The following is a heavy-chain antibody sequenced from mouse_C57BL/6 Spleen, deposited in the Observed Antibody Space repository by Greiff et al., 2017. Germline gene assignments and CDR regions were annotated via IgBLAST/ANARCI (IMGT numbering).Heavy chain of an antibody. D-gene: IGHD1-1*01. CDR3: ARSTTVVAIDY. J-gene: IGHJ2*01. Sequence: VHLVESGAELVKPGASVKISCKASGYAFSSYWMNWVKQRPGKGLEWIGQIYPGDGDTNYNGKFKGKATLTADKSSSTAYMQLSSLTSEDSAVYFCARSTTVVAIDYWGQGTTLTVSS. V-gene: IGHV1-80*01. CDR2: IYPGDGDT. CDR1: GYAFSSYW.